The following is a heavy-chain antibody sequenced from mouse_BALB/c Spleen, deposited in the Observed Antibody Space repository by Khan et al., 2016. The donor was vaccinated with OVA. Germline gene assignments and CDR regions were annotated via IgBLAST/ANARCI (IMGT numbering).Heavy chain of an antibody. CDR3: ARKSYMYDFTY. Sequence: VKLLESGPGLVRPSQTLSITCTVSGFSLTTYGVHWVRQSPGKGLEWLGVIRSAGKTDYNAAFISRLSITKDNSKSQVFFKMNSLQADDTAMYYCARKSYMYDFTYWGQGTLVTVSA. J-gene: IGHJ3*01. D-gene: IGHD2-14*01. V-gene: IGHV2-2*01. CDR1: GFSLTTYG. CDR2: IRSAGKT.